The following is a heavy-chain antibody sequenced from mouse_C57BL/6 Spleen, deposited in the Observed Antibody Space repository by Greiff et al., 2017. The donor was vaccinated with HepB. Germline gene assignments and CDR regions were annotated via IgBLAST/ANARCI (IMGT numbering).Heavy chain of an antibody. D-gene: IGHD1-1*01. Sequence: EVQRVESGGGLVKPGGSLKLSCAASGFTFSSYAMSWVRQTPEKRLEWVATISDGGSYTYYPDNVKGRFTISRDNAKNNLYLQMSHLKSEDTAMYYCASSYYYGSSRDWYFDVWGTGTTVTVSS. CDR3: ASSYYYGSSRDWYFDV. V-gene: IGHV5-4*01. CDR1: GFTFSSYA. J-gene: IGHJ1*03. CDR2: ISDGGSYT.